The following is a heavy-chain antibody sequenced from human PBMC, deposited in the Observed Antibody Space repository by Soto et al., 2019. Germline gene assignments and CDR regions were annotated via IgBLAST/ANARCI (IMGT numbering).Heavy chain of an antibody. CDR1: GFTVGSNY. CDR2: IYSGGGT. J-gene: IGHJ4*02. CDR3: AGGNSNGYFDY. D-gene: IGHD5-18*01. Sequence: GGSLRLPCAASGFTVGSNYMVWVRQAPGKGLEWVSTIYSGGGTYYADPVKGRFTISRDNPKNTLYLQMNSLRAEDTAVYYCAGGNSNGYFDYWGQGPLVTVSS. V-gene: IGHV3-66*01.